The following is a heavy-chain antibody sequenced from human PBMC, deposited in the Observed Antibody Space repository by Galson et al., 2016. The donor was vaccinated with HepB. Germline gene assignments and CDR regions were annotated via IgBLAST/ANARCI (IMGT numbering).Heavy chain of an antibody. J-gene: IGHJ3*02. V-gene: IGHV3-7*01. CDR2: IERDGTEK. Sequence: SLRLSCAASGFTFSSYWMTWVRQAPGKGLESVATIERDGTEKPYLDSVKGRFTISRDNAKNSLFLQMNNRRAEDTAVYYCARDWGYHHESGASTGGFDIWGQGTMVTVSS. CDR1: GFTFSSYW. CDR3: ARDWGYHHESGASTGGFDI. D-gene: IGHD1-26*01.